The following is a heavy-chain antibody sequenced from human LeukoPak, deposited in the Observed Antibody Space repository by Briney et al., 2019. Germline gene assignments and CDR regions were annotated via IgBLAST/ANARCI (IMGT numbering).Heavy chain of an antibody. CDR2: IYYSGST. J-gene: IGHJ4*02. CDR3: ARSHYDVWGGHPFDY. CDR1: GGSISSYY. V-gene: IGHV4-59*01. Sequence: PSETLSLTCTVSGGSISSYYWSWIRHPPGTGLEWIGYIYYSGSTNYNPSLKSRVTISVDTSKNQFSLKLSSVTAADTAVYYCARSHYDVWGGHPFDYWGQGTRVTVSS. D-gene: IGHD3-3*01.